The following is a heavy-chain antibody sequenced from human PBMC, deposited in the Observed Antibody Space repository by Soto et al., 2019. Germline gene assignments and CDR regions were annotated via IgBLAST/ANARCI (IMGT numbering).Heavy chain of an antibody. D-gene: IGHD1-26*01. V-gene: IGHV1-18*01. CDR1: GHTSRNNG. CDR2: INANTGAT. CDR3: GSDEDQWDQRFLEY. J-gene: IGHJ4*02. Sequence: QVRLVQSGAEVGQPGASVKVSCKASGHTSRNNGISWVRQAPGQGLEWMGFINANTGATNYARKFRGRLTLTTDTFTRTVDMELRRLRSDDTAVYYCGSDEDQWDQRFLEYWGQGTLVTVSS.